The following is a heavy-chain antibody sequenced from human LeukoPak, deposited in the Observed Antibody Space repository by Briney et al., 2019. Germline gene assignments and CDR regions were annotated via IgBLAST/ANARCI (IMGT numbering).Heavy chain of an antibody. V-gene: IGHV4-30-4*01. Sequence: SETLSLTYTVSGGSISSGDYYWNWILQPPGKGLEWIGHIYYSGSTYYNPSLKSRVTISVDTSRNQFSLKLSSVTAADTAVYYCAREKAWLAAADYWGQGTLVTVSS. CDR3: AREKAWLAAADY. J-gene: IGHJ4*02. CDR2: IYYSGST. CDR1: GGSISSGDYY. D-gene: IGHD6-13*01.